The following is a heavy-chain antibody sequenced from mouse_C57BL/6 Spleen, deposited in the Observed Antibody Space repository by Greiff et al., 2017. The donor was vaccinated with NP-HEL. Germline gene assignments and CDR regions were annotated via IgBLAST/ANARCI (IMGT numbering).Heavy chain of an antibody. CDR1: GFSLTSYG. CDR2: IWSGGST. Sequence: QVQLKQSGPGLVQPSQSLSITCTVSGFSLTSYGVHWVRQSPGKGLEWLGVIWSGGSTDYNAAFISRLSISKDNSKSQVFFKMNSLQADDTAIYYCAREGDCYYGCAYWGQGTLVTVSA. D-gene: IGHD2-3*01. V-gene: IGHV2-2*01. CDR3: AREGDCYYGCAY. J-gene: IGHJ3*01.